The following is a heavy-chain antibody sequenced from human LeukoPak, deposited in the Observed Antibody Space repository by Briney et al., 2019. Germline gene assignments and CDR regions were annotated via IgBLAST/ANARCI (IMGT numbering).Heavy chain of an antibody. J-gene: IGHJ4*02. D-gene: IGHD5-18*01. CDR3: AREVDTAMVITNDY. V-gene: IGHV3-21*01. CDR2: ISSSSNYI. Sequence: GGSLRLSCAASGFTFSSYWMHWVRQAPGKGLVWVSSISSSSNYIFYADSVKGRFTISRDNAKNSLYLQMNSLRAEDTAVYYCAREVDTAMVITNDYWGQGTLVTVSS. CDR1: GFTFSSYW.